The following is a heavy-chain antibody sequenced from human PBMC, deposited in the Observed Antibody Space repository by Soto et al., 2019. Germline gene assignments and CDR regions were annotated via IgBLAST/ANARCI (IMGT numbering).Heavy chain of an antibody. V-gene: IGHV4-34*01. D-gene: IGHD2-2*01. CDR1: CGSFSGYY. J-gene: IGHJ5*02. CDR2: INHSGST. Sequence: SETLSLTCAVYCGSFSGYYWSWIRQPPGKGLEWIGEINHSGSTNYNPSLKSRVTISVDTSKNQFSLKLSSVTAADTAVYYCARGKGYCSSTSCYLGWFDPWGQGTLVTVSS. CDR3: ARGKGYCSSTSCYLGWFDP.